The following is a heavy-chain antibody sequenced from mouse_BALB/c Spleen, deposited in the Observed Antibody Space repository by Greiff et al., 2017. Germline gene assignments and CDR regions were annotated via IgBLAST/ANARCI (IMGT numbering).Heavy chain of an antibody. Sequence: EVMLVESGGGLVQPGGSRKLSCAASGFTFSSFGMHWVRQAPEKGLEWVAYISSGSSTIYYADTVKGRFTISRDNPKNTLFLQMTSLRSEDTAMYYCARSDYDYDDWFAYWGQGTLVTVSA. J-gene: IGHJ3*01. CDR2: ISSGSSTI. CDR1: GFTFSSFG. V-gene: IGHV5-17*02. D-gene: IGHD2-4*01. CDR3: ARSDYDYDDWFAY.